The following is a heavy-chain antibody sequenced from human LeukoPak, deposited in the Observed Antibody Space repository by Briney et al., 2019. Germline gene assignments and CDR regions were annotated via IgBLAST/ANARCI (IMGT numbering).Heavy chain of an antibody. Sequence: PGGSLRLSCAASGFTFSSYAMHWVRQAPGKGLEWVAVISYDGSNKYYADSVKGRFTISRDNSKNTLYLQMNSLRAEDTAVYYCARVSRMWLSLGYFDYWGQGTLVTVSS. CDR3: ARVSRMWLSLGYFDY. CDR2: ISYDGSNK. J-gene: IGHJ4*02. V-gene: IGHV3-30-3*01. D-gene: IGHD6-19*01. CDR1: GFTFSSYA.